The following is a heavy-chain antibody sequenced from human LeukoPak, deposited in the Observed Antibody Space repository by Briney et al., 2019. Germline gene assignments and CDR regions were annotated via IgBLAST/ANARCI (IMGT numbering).Heavy chain of an antibody. Sequence: GGSLRLSCAASGFTFGDYFMSWVRQAPGKGLEWVSFISSSGTTTYYEDSVKGRFTISRDNAKTSLFLQMNSLRVEDTAVYYCARVGHYYESSGYLRYYFGLDVWGPGTTVTVSS. CDR2: ISSSGTTT. CDR1: GFTFGDYF. J-gene: IGHJ6*02. D-gene: IGHD3-22*01. CDR3: ARVGHYYESSGYLRYYFGLDV. V-gene: IGHV3-11*01.